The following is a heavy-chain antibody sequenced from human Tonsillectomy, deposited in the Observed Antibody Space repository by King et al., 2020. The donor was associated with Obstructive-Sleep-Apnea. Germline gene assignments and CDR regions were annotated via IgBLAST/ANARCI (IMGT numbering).Heavy chain of an antibody. CDR1: GYTFTSYD. CDR3: TRGRGGVVVVPATRHIPRGYYYAMDV. CDR2: MNPNSGNT. V-gene: IGHV1-8*01. J-gene: IGHJ6*02. Sequence: QLVQSGAEVKKPGASVKVSCKASGYTFTSYDINWVRQATGQGLEWMGWMNPNSGNTGYAQKFQGRVTMTGNTSMSTAYMELSSLRSEDTAVYYCTRGRGGVVVVPATRHIPRGYYYAMDVWGQGTTVTVSS. D-gene: IGHD2-2*01.